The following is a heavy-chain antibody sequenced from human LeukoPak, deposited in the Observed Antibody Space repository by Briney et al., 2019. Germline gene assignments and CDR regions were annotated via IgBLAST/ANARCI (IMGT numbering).Heavy chain of an antibody. CDR1: GGSISSYY. J-gene: IGHJ4*02. D-gene: IGHD6-6*01. V-gene: IGHV4-4*07. CDR2: VYTSGST. CDR3: ATQTQYGSSYDY. Sequence: SETLSLTCTVSGGSISSYYWTWIRQPTGKGLEWIGRVYTSGSTNYNPSLKSRVTMSVHTSKNQFSLKLDSVTAADTAVYYCATQTQYGSSYDYWGQGTLVTVSS.